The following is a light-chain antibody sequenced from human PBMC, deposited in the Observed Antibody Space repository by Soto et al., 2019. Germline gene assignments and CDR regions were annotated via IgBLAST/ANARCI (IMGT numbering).Light chain of an antibody. V-gene: IGKV3-20*01. CDR1: QSVASSS. J-gene: IGKJ2*01. CDR2: GAS. Sequence: EIVLTQSPGTLSLSPGEGATLSCRASQSVASSSLAWYQQKPGQAPRLIIYGASNRATGTPDRFSGGGSGTDFTRTISRLEPEDFAVYYCQQYGSSSYTCGQGTKLEIK. CDR3: QQYGSSSYT.